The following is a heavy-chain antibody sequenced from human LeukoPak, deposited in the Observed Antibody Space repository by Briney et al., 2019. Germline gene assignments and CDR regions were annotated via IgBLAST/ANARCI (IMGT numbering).Heavy chain of an antibody. CDR3: ARSPEGIAAFDI. CDR1: GYTFTGYY. J-gene: IGHJ3*02. CDR2: INPNSGGT. D-gene: IGHD6-13*01. Sequence: ASVKVPCKASGYTFTGYYMHWVRQAPGQGLEWMGWINPNSGGTNYAQKFQGRVTMTRDTSISTAYMELSRLRSDNTAVYYCARSPEGIAAFDIWGQGTMVTVSS. V-gene: IGHV1-2*02.